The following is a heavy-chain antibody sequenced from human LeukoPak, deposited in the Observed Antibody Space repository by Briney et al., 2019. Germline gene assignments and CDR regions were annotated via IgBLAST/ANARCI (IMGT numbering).Heavy chain of an antibody. J-gene: IGHJ5*02. CDR1: GGSISNYY. CDR2: MYYSGTT. D-gene: IGHD5-24*01. Sequence: SETLSLTCTVSGGSISNYYWSWIRQPPGKGLEWIGYMYYSGTTNHNPSLKSRVTISVDTSKNQFSLKLSSVTAADTAVYYCARGGQGWPYNWFDPWDQGTLVTVSS. V-gene: IGHV4-59*01. CDR3: ARGGQGWPYNWFDP.